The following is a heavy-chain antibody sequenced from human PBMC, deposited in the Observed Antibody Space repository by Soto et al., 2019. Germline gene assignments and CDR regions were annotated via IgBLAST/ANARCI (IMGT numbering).Heavy chain of an antibody. D-gene: IGHD1-26*01. V-gene: IGHV1-46*01. CDR3: ASCGSAGSDCDN. J-gene: IGHJ4*02. CDR1: GYPFTSYY. CDR2: INPTDGTT. Sequence: QVQLVQSEAELRKPGTSVKVSCKTSGYPFTSYYMNWVRQAPGQGLEWMGVINPTDGTTTFAQKFHGRLTMTRDTSTSTVYMGLSSLRFDDTAVYYCASCGSAGSDCDNWGQGTLVAVSS.